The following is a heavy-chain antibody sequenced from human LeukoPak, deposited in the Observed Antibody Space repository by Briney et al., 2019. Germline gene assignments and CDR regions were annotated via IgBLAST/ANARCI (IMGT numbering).Heavy chain of an antibody. V-gene: IGHV4-4*09. J-gene: IGHJ3*02. CDR2: IYTSGST. Sequence: SETLSLTCTVSGGSISSYYWSWIRQPPGKGLEWIGYIYTSGSTNYNPSLKSRVTISVDTSKNQFSLKLSSVTAADTAVYYCARAVSSGAAFDIWGQGTMVTVSS. D-gene: IGHD6-25*01. CDR1: GGSISSYY. CDR3: ARAVSSGAAFDI.